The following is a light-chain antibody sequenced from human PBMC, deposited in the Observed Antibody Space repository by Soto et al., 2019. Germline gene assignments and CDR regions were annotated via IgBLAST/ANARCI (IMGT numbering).Light chain of an antibody. J-gene: IGKJ5*01. V-gene: IGKV1-39*01. CDR2: ASS. CDR3: QQRHTIAYT. Sequence: DIQMTQSPSSLSASVGDRVTISCRASQPISIYINWSQQKPGKAPKLLIYASSNLHGGVPSRFSGSGSVTHFTLTISSLQPAAFAPYSCQQRHTIAYTFGQGTRLESK. CDR1: QPISIY.